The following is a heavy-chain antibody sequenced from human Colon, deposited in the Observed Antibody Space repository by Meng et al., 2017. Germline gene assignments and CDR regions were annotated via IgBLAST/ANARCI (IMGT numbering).Heavy chain of an antibody. CDR1: GGSISTYY. Sequence: QWQLQGSGPGLVKPSETLSPTCAVSGGSISTYYWSWIRQPPGKGLEWIGNNYYSGSTNYNPSLASRVTISVDSSKNQFSLKLSSVTAADTAVYYCARHQNGGTYPLDYWGQGTLVTV. CDR3: ARHQNGGTYPLDY. D-gene: IGHD3-16*02. V-gene: IGHV4-59*08. J-gene: IGHJ4*02. CDR2: NYYSGST.